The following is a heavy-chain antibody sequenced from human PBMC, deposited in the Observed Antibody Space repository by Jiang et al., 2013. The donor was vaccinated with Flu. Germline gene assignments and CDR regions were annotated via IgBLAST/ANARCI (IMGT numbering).Heavy chain of an antibody. V-gene: IGHV3-30*04. CDR1: GFTFSSYA. CDR2: ISYDGSNK. D-gene: IGHD3-16*02. Sequence: LLESGGGVVQPGRSLRLSCAASGFTFSSYAMHWVRQAPGKGLEWVAVISYDGSNKYYADSVKGRFTISRDNSKNTLYLQMNSLRAEDTAVYYCARGTPITYIWGSYPFDYWGQGTLVTVSS. J-gene: IGHJ4*02. CDR3: ARGTPITYIWGSYPFDY.